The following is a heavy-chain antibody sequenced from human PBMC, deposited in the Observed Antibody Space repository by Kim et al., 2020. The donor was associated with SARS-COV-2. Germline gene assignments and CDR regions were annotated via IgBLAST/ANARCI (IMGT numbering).Heavy chain of an antibody. CDR2: IKSKTDGGTT. CDR1: GFTFSNAW. Sequence: GESLRLSCAASGFTFSNAWMSWVRQAPGKGLEWVGRIKSKTDGGTTDYAAPVKGRFTISRDDSKNTLYLQMNSLKTEDTAVYYCTTDLPDVISPISDSSGYWTARAVVDYWGQGTLVTVSS. D-gene: IGHD3-22*01. V-gene: IGHV3-15*01. J-gene: IGHJ4*02. CDR3: TTDLPDVISPISDSSGYWTARAVVDY.